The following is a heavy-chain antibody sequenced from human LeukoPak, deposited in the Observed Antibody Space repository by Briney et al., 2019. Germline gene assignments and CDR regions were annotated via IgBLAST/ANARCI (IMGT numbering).Heavy chain of an antibody. D-gene: IGHD2-15*01. Sequence: ASVKVSCKASGYTFTSYDINWVRQATGQGLEWMGWMNPNSGNTGYAQKFQGRVTMTRNTSISTAYMELSSLRSEDTAVYYCARDLSLVLPPLAYWGQGTLVTVSS. CDR1: GYTFTSYD. V-gene: IGHV1-8*01. J-gene: IGHJ4*02. CDR2: MNPNSGNT. CDR3: ARDLSLVLPPLAY.